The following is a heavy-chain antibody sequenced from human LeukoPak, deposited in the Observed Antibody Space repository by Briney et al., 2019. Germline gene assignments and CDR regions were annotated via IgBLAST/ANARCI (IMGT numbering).Heavy chain of an antibody. D-gene: IGHD4-23*01. Sequence: SETLSLTCTVSGSSISSGIHYWSWIRQPAGKGLEWIGRVYTSGASNYNPSLKSRASISVDTSKNQFFLKLSSVTAADTAVYYCVRVDNGGNYFDYWGQGTLVTVSS. J-gene: IGHJ4*02. CDR1: GSSISSGIHY. CDR2: VYTSGAS. CDR3: VRVDNGGNYFDY. V-gene: IGHV4-61*02.